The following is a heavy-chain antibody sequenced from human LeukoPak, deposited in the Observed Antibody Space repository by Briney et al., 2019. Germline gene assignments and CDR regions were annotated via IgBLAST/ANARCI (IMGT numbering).Heavy chain of an antibody. CDR1: GGSISTYY. D-gene: IGHD1-14*01. Sequence: PSETLSLTCTVSGGSISTYYGCWIRQPPGKGLEWIGYIYYTGSTKYNPSLKSRVTISVDTSKNQFSLKLSSVTAADMAVYYCARDGGLGTYYYYGMDVWGQGTTVTVSS. V-gene: IGHV4-59*01. CDR2: IYYTGST. CDR3: ARDGGLGTYYYYGMDV. J-gene: IGHJ6*02.